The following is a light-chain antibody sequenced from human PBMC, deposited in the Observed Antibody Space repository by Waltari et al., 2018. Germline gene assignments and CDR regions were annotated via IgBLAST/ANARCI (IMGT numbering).Light chain of an antibody. CDR3: AAWDDSLSAVP. CDR1: NSNIGSNH. CDR2: KNN. J-gene: IGLJ2*01. Sequence: QSVLTQPPSTSGTPGQRVTISCSGSNSNIGSNHVYWYQQVPGMAPKLLIYKNNQRPSGVPDRFSGSKSGTSASLAISALRSEDEADYYCAAWDDSLSAVPFGGGTKVTVL. V-gene: IGLV1-47*01.